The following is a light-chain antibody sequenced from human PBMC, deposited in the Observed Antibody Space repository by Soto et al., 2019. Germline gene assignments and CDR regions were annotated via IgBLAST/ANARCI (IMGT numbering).Light chain of an antibody. CDR1: SSNIGAGYD. CDR2: GNS. J-gene: IGLJ3*02. V-gene: IGLV1-40*01. Sequence: QSVLTQPPSVSGPPGQRVTISCTGSSSNIGAGYDVHWYQQLPGTAPKLLIYGNSNRPSGVPDRFSGSKSGTSASLAITGLQAEDEADYYCQSYDSSLSALFGGGTKVTVL. CDR3: QSYDSSLSAL.